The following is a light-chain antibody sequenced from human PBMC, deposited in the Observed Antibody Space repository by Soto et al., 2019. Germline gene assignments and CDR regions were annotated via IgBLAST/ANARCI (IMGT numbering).Light chain of an antibody. Sequence: QSALTQPASVSGSPGQSITISCTGTSSDVGAYNYVSWFQQHPGTAPKLMIYEVRNRPSGVSNRFSASKSGNTASLTISGLQAEDEADYYCISYTSSSTWVFGTGTQLTVL. V-gene: IGLV2-14*01. J-gene: IGLJ7*01. CDR2: EVR. CDR3: ISYTSSSTWV. CDR1: SSDVGAYNY.